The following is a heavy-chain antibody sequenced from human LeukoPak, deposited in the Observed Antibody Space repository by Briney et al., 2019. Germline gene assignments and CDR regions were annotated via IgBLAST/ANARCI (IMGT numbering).Heavy chain of an antibody. J-gene: IGHJ4*02. Sequence: GGSLRLSCAASGFTFSSYWMSWVRQAPGKGLEWVANIKQDGSEKYYVDSVKGRFTISRDNAKNSLYLQMNSLRAEDTAVYYCARVIGEWELQEYPDYWGQGTLVTVSS. CDR1: GFTFSSYW. CDR3: ARVIGEWELQEYPDY. D-gene: IGHD1-26*01. CDR2: IKQDGSEK. V-gene: IGHV3-7*01.